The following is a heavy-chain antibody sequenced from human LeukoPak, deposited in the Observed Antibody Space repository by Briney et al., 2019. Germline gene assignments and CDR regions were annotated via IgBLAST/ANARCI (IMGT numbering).Heavy chain of an antibody. D-gene: IGHD6-19*01. J-gene: IGHJ5*02. CDR2: INHSGST. CDR3: ARGGWAVAGFDP. V-gene: IGHV4-34*01. Sequence: PPETLSLTCAVYGGSFSGYYWSWIRQPPGKGLEWIGEINHSGSTNYNPSLKSRVTISVDTSKNQFSLKLSSVTAADTAVYYCARGGWAVAGFDPWGQGTLVTVSS. CDR1: GGSFSGYY.